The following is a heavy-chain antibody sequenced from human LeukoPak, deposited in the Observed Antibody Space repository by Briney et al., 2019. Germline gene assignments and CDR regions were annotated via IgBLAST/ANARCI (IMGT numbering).Heavy chain of an antibody. V-gene: IGHV3-30*18. CDR3: AKDGPRYYYYYMDV. Sequence: GGSLRLSCAASGFTFSSYGMHWVRQAPGKGLEWVAVISYDGSNKYYADSVKGRFTISRDNSKNTLYLQMNSLRAEDTAVYYCAKDGPRYYYYYMDVWGKGTTVTVSS. J-gene: IGHJ6*03. CDR1: GFTFSSYG. CDR2: ISYDGSNK.